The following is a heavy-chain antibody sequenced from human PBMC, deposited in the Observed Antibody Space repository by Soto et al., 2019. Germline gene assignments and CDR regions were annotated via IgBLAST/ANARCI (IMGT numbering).Heavy chain of an antibody. V-gene: IGHV1-3*01. J-gene: IGHJ6*02. Sequence: QVPLVQSGAEVKKPGASVKVSCKASGYTFTTYSMHWVRQAPGQRPEWMAWTNAGNGNTKYSQKFQGRLTITRHTSASTAYMELSSRRSEYTAVYYCARDGQRVEGYYGMDVWGQGTTGNVSS. CDR3: ARDGQRVEGYYGMDV. D-gene: IGHD3-22*01. CDR2: TNAGNGNT. CDR1: GYTFTTYS.